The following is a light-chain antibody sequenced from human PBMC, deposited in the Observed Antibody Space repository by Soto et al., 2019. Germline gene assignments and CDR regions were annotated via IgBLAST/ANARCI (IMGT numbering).Light chain of an antibody. CDR2: GAS. J-gene: IGKJ1*01. Sequence: EIVLTQSPGTLSLSPGERATLSCRASQRVSSSYLAWYQQKPGQAPRLLIYGASSRATGIPDRFSGSGSGTDFTLNISRLESEGAGVSYCQRYRSSQGRTLGQGTKVDTK. V-gene: IGKV3-20*01. CDR1: QRVSSSY. CDR3: QRYRSSQGRT.